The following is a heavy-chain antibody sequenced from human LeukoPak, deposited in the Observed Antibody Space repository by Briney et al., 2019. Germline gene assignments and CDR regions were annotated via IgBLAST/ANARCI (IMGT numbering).Heavy chain of an antibody. CDR3: ATGFRYVDY. Sequence: ASVKVSCKASGYTFTSYYMHWVRQALGKGLEWMGGFDPEDGETIYAQKFQGRVTMTEDSSTDTAYMELSSLRSEDTAVYYCATGFRYVDYWGQGTLVTVSS. V-gene: IGHV1-24*01. CDR2: FDPEDGET. CDR1: GYTFTSYY. J-gene: IGHJ4*02.